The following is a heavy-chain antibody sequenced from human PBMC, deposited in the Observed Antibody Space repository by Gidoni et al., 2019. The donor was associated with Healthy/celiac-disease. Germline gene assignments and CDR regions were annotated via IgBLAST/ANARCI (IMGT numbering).Heavy chain of an antibody. Sequence: QVQLVESGGGVVHPGRSLSLSCAASGFPFIRYAMHWVRQAPGKGLEWVAVISYDGSNKYYADSVKGRFTISRDNSKNTLYLQMNSLRAEDTAVYYCARAAFYDSSGYYYGNFQHWGQGTLVTVSS. CDR2: ISYDGSNK. D-gene: IGHD3-22*01. CDR3: ARAAFYDSSGYYYGNFQH. CDR1: GFPFIRYA. V-gene: IGHV3-30-3*01. J-gene: IGHJ1*01.